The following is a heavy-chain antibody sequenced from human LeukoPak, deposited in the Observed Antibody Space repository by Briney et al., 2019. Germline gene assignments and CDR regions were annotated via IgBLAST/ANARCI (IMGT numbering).Heavy chain of an antibody. CDR1: GFTLTSYT. CDR3: ARKFYYGSGNYYSLFDK. D-gene: IGHD3-10*01. CDR2: ISASANFT. V-gene: IGHV3-23*01. J-gene: IGHJ4*02. Sequence: PGGSLRLSCAASGFTLTSYTMGWVRQAPGKGLEWVSSISASANFTNYADSVKGRFTTSRDTSKNTLFLQMNSLSAEDTAVYYCARKFYYGSGNYYSLFDKWGQGTLVTVSS.